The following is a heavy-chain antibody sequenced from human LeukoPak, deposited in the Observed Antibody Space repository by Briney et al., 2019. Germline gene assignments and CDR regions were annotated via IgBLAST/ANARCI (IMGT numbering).Heavy chain of an antibody. CDR3: AKGRPSDYYDNSGRYFQH. D-gene: IGHD3-22*01. Sequence: GGSLRLSCAASGFTSGFTFSSYAMSWVRQVPGKGLEWVSAISNSGGSTYYADSVKGRFTISRDNSQNMLYLQMNSLRDEDTAVYYCAKGRPSDYYDNSGRYFQHWGQGTLVTVSS. V-gene: IGHV3-23*01. J-gene: IGHJ1*01. CDR2: ISNSGGST. CDR1: GFTFSSYA.